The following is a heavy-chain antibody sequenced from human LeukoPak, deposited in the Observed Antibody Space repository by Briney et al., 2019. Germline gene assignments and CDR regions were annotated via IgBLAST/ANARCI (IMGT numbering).Heavy chain of an antibody. CDR1: GFTFSSYE. D-gene: IGHD5-18*01. CDR3: ARDQSRNTAMVTELDY. V-gene: IGHV3-48*03. CDR2: ISSSGSTI. Sequence: GGSLRLSCAASGFTFSSYEMNWVRQAPGKGLEWVSYISSSGSTIYYADSVKGRFTISRDNAKNSLYLQMNSLRAEDTAVYYCARDQSRNTAMVTELDYWGQGTLVTVSS. J-gene: IGHJ4*02.